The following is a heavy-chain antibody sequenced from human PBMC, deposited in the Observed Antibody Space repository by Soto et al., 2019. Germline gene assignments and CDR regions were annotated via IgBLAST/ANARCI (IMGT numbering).Heavy chain of an antibody. D-gene: IGHD6-13*01. Sequence: VQLQESGPGLVKPSETLSLTCNVSGGSVNAYHWSWIRQPPGKGLEWIAYISHSGKTNYNPSLKSRVVISLDTSKNQVSLNLPSVTAADPAIYYCARGGDSSRTGWFDPWGQGTLVTVSS. V-gene: IGHV4-59*02. J-gene: IGHJ5*02. CDR1: GGSVNAYH. CDR3: ARGGDSSRTGWFDP. CDR2: ISHSGKT.